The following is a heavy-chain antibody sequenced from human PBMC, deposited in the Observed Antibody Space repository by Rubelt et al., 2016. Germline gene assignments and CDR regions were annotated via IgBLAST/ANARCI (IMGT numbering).Heavy chain of an antibody. Sequence: QVQLQESGPGLVKPSETLSLTCTVSGGSIIPYCWSWIRQPPGKGLEWIGYILYTGTTDYNPSLKSRVTISVATSKNQFSLRLSSVTAADTAVYYCAGNDYGDYDDAFDIWGQGTMVTVSS. CDR1: GGSIIPYC. V-gene: IGHV4-59*08. CDR3: AGNDYGDYDDAFDI. J-gene: IGHJ3*02. D-gene: IGHD4-17*01. CDR2: ILYTGTT.